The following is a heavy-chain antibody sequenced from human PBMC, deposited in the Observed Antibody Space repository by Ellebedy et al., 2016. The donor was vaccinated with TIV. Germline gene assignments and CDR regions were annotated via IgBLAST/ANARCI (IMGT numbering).Heavy chain of an antibody. CDR1: RGSISSYY. D-gene: IGHD3-9*01. V-gene: IGHV4-59*08. Sequence: MPGGSLRLSCTVSRGSISSYYWSWIRQPPGKGLEWIGYIYYSGGTNYNPSLKSRVTISVDTSKNQLPLNLSSVTAADTAVYYCARHGRGYDLLTGYYPTDYFDYWGQGTLVTVSS. J-gene: IGHJ4*02. CDR2: IYYSGGT. CDR3: ARHGRGYDLLTGYYPTDYFDY.